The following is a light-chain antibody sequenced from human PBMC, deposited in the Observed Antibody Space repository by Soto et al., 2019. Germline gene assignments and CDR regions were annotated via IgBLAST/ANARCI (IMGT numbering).Light chain of an antibody. CDR1: QTGSNSY. CDR3: QHYVYPQWT. Sequence: IVLTQSPGTLSLSPGERATLSCRASQTGSNSYLAWYQQKSGQAPRLLIYGVSTRATGIPDRFSGSGSGTEFALTISRLEPEDFAVYICQHYVYPQWTFGPGTKVEIK. CDR2: GVS. J-gene: IGKJ1*01. V-gene: IGKV3-20*01.